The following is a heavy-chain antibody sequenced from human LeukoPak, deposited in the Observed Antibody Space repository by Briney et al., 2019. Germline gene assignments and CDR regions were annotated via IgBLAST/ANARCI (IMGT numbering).Heavy chain of an antibody. V-gene: IGHV3-11*01. CDR1: GFTFSDYY. Sequence: PGGSLRLSGAASGFTFSDYYMSWIRQAPGKGLEWVSYISSSGSTIYYADSVKGRFTISRDNAKNSLYLQMNSLRAEDTAVYYCAPVGLPPTSFDYWGQGTLVTVSS. CDR2: ISSSGSTI. D-gene: IGHD1-26*01. J-gene: IGHJ4*02. CDR3: APVGLPPTSFDY.